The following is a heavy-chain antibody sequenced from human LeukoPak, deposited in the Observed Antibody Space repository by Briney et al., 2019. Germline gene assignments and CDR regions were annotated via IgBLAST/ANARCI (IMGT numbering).Heavy chain of an antibody. V-gene: IGHV3-7*01. D-gene: IGHD5-24*01. CDR2: INPDGSQK. CDR1: GFTFSGNW. J-gene: IGHJ4*02. Sequence: PGGSLTLSCEASGFTFSGNWMSWVRQAPGKGLEWVASINPDGSQKLYVDPVKGRLTISRDNTKGSLYLQMNSLGAEDTAMYYCAKLLGTATTYDSWGQGTRVTVSS. CDR3: AKLLGTATTYDS.